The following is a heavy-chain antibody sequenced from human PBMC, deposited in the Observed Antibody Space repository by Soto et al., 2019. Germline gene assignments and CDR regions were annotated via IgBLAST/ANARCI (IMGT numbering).Heavy chain of an antibody. CDR2: IWYDGSNK. CDR1: GFTFSSYG. J-gene: IGHJ4*02. V-gene: IGHV3-33*01. D-gene: IGHD2-8*01. Sequence: GGSLRLSCAASGFTFSSYGMHWVRQAPGKGLEWVAVIWYDGSNKYYADSVKGRFTISRDNSKNTLYLQMNSLRAEDTAVYYCARDPFKWTASYVDYWGQGTLVTVSS. CDR3: ARDPFKWTASYVDY.